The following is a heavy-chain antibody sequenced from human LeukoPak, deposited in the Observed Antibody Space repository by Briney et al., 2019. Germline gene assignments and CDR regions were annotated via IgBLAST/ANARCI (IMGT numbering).Heavy chain of an antibody. CDR2: IYTSGST. CDR1: GGSISSGSYY. J-gene: IGHJ5*02. CDR3: ARGPSNWFDP. Sequence: SETLSLTCTVSGGSISSGSYYWSWIRQPAGKGLEWIGRIYTSGSTNYNPSLKSRVTISVDTSKNQFSLKLSSVTAADTAVYYCARGPSNWFDPWGQGTLVTVSS. V-gene: IGHV4-61*02.